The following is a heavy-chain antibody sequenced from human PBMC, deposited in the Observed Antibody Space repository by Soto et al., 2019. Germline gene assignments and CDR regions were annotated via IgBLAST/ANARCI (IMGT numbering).Heavy chain of an antibody. CDR3: AKGYHYSNYPRPNDY. Sequence: GGSLRLSCAASGFTFSSYGMHWVRQAPGKGLEWVAVISYDGSNKYYADSVKGRFTISRDNSKNTLYLQMNSLRAEDTAVYYCAKGYHYSNYPRPNDYWGQGTLVTVSS. V-gene: IGHV3-30*18. D-gene: IGHD4-4*01. CDR2: ISYDGSNK. J-gene: IGHJ4*02. CDR1: GFTFSSYG.